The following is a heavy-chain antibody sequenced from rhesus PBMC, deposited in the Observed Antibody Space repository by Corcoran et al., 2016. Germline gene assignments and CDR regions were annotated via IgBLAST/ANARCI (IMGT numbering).Heavy chain of an antibody. Sequence: QVQLQESGPGLLKPSETLSLTCAVSGGSLSGGYGWGWIRPPPGKGLEWIGIIYSSSGNTYYNPSLKSRVTISTDTSKNQFSLKLSSVTAADTAVYYCAILRRGIQPDYWGQGVLVTVSS. D-gene: IGHD5-42*01. CDR3: AILRRGIQPDY. CDR1: GGSLSGGYG. CDR2: IYSSSGNT. V-gene: IGHV4S7*01. J-gene: IGHJ4*01.